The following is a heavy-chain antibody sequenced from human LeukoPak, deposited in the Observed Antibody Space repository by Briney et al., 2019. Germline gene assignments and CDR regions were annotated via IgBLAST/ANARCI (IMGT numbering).Heavy chain of an antibody. V-gene: IGHV4-59*12. Sequence: SETLSLTCTVSGGSISSYYWSWIRQPPGKGLEWIGYIYYSGSTNYNPSLKSRVTISVDTSKNQFSLKLSSVTAADTAVYYCANRYMNSSGWIYYFDYWGQGTLVTVSS. CDR3: ANRYMNSSGWIYYFDY. J-gene: IGHJ4*02. CDR1: GGSISSYY. D-gene: IGHD6-19*01. CDR2: IYYSGST.